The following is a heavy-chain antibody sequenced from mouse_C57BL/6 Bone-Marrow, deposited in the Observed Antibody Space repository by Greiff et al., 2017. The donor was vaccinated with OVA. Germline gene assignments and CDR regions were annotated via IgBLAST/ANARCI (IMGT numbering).Heavy chain of an antibody. D-gene: IGHD1-1*01. CDR2: INPSSGYT. Sequence: VQVVESGAELAKPGASVKLSCKASGYTFTSYWMHWVKQRPGQGLEWIGYINPSSGYTKYNQKFKDKATLTADKSSSTAYMQLSSLTYEDSAVYYCARGITTVVVPDYWGQGTTLTVSS. CDR1: GYTFTSYW. V-gene: IGHV1-7*01. CDR3: ARGITTVVVPDY. J-gene: IGHJ2*01.